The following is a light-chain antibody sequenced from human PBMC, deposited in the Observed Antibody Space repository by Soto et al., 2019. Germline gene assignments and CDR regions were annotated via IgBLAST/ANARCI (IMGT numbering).Light chain of an antibody. CDR3: SPYTTRSLLV. J-gene: IGLJ2*01. Sequence: QSALTQPASVSGSPGQSITFSCTGTNWDIGTYDFVSWYQHYPGKAPKLIIFEVANRPPGISDRFSGSKSGNTASLTISGLQPEDEADYYCSPYTTRSLLVFGGGTKVTVL. CDR2: EVA. CDR1: NWDIGTYDF. V-gene: IGLV2-14*01.